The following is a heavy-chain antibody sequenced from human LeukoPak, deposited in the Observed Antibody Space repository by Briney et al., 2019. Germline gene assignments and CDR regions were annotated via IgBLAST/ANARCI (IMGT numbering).Heavy chain of an antibody. J-gene: IGHJ1*01. D-gene: IGHD6-13*01. CDR3: AKDSGGSSWWEYFQH. V-gene: IGHV3-23*01. CDR2: ISGSVGST. CDR1: GFTFSSYA. Sequence: PGGSLRLSCAASGFTFSSYAMSSVRQAPGKGLEWVSAISGSVGSTYYADSVKGRFTLSTDNCKNTLYLQINSLRAEDTAVYYCAKDSGGSSWWEYFQHWGQGTLVTVSS.